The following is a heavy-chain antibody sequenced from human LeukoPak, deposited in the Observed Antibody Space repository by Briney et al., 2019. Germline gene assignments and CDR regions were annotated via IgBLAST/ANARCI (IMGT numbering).Heavy chain of an antibody. CDR2: ISSSSSTI. D-gene: IGHD2-2*02. CDR1: GFTFSSYS. V-gene: IGHV3-48*01. Sequence: PGGSLRLSCAASGFTFSSYSMNWVRQAPGKGLEWVSYISSSSSTIYYADSVKGRFTISRDNAKNSLYLQMNSLRAEDTAVYYCAXDSIRCSSTSCYTRGWFXPWGXGXXVT. J-gene: IGHJ5*02. CDR3: AXDSIRCSSTSCYTRGWFXP.